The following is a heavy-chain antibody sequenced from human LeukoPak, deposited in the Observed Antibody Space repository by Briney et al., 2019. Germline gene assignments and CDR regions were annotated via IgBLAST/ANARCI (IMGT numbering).Heavy chain of an antibody. CDR3: ARDSVYGSGSRSLPYYYYMDV. CDR2: IIPIFGTA. CDR1: GYTFSSNY. V-gene: IGHV1-69*06. D-gene: IGHD3-10*01. Sequence: GASVKVSCKASGYTFSSNYMHWVRQAPGQGLEWMGGIIPIFGTANYAQKFQGRVTITADKSTSTAYMELSSLRSEDTAVYYCARDSVYGSGSRSLPYYYYMDVWGKGTTVTVSS. J-gene: IGHJ6*03.